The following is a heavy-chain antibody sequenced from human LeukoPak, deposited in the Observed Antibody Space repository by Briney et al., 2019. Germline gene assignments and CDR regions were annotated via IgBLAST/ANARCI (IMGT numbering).Heavy chain of an antibody. CDR1: GFTFSSYS. D-gene: IGHD5-12*01. Sequence: PGGSLRLSCAASGFTFSSYSMNWVRQAPGKGLEWVSSISSSSSYIYYADSVQGRFTISRDNAKNSLYLQMNSLRAEDTAVYYCARVRLRKDIVATDYFDYWGQGTLVTVSS. J-gene: IGHJ4*02. CDR3: ARVRLRKDIVATDYFDY. CDR2: ISSSSSYI. V-gene: IGHV3-21*01.